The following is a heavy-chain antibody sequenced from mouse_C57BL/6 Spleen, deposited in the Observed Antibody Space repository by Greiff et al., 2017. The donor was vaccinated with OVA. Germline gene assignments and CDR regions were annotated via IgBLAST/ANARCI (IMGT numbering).Heavy chain of an antibody. V-gene: IGHV2-5*01. CDR3: AKKKSSNYDAMDY. CDR1: GFSLTSYG. CDR2: IWRGGST. J-gene: IGHJ4*01. Sequence: VKLVESGPGLVQPSQRLSLTCTVSGFSLTSYGVHWVRQSPGKGLEWLGVIWRGGSTDYNAAFMSRLSITKDNSKSQVFFKMNSLQADDTAIYYCAKKKSSNYDAMDYWGQGTSVTVSS. D-gene: IGHD2-5*01.